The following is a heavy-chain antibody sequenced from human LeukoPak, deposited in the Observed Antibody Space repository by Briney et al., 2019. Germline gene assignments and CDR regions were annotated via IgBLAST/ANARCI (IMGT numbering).Heavy chain of an antibody. CDR1: GFTFDDYA. J-gene: IGHJ4*02. Sequence: GGSLRLSCAASGFTFDDYAMHWVRQAPGKGLEWVSGISWNSGSIGYADSVKGRFTNSRDNAKNPLYLQMNSLRAEDTAVYYCAAGIAVAGTPDYWGQGTLVTVSS. D-gene: IGHD6-19*01. V-gene: IGHV3-9*01. CDR3: AAGIAVAGTPDY. CDR2: ISWNSGSI.